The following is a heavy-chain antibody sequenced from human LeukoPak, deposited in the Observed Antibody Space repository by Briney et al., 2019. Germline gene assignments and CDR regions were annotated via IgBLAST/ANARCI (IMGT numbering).Heavy chain of an antibody. Sequence: SETLSLTSTVSGGSISSSSYYWGWIRQPPGKGLEWIGSIYYSGSTYYNPSLKSRVTISVDTSKNQFSLKLSSVTAADTAVYYCARTPGAHNWFDPWGQGTLVTVSS. V-gene: IGHV4-39*01. CDR1: GGSISSSSYY. CDR3: ARTPGAHNWFDP. J-gene: IGHJ5*02. CDR2: IYYSGST.